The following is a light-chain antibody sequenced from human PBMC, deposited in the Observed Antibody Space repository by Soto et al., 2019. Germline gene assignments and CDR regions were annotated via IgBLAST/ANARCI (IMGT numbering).Light chain of an antibody. J-gene: IGKJ2*01. Sequence: EIVLTQSPGTLSLSPGERGTLSCRASQSVSSSYLAWYQQKPGQAPRLLIYGASSRATGIPDRFSGSGSGTDFTLTISRLEPEDFVVYYCQQYGSSPYNFGQGTKLEIK. CDR3: QQYGSSPYN. CDR1: QSVSSSY. V-gene: IGKV3-20*01. CDR2: GAS.